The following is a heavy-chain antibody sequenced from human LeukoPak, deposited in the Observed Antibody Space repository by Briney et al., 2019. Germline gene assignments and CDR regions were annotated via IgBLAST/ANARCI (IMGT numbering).Heavy chain of an antibody. Sequence: PSETLSLTCTVSGGSISSYYWSWLRQPAGKGLEWIGRIYTSGSTNYNPSLTSRVTMSVDTSKLQFSLKLSSVTAADTAVYYCAREVWFGSPYFDYWGQGTLVTVSS. CDR3: AREVWFGSPYFDY. J-gene: IGHJ4*02. V-gene: IGHV4-4*07. D-gene: IGHD3-10*01. CDR1: GGSISSYY. CDR2: IYTSGST.